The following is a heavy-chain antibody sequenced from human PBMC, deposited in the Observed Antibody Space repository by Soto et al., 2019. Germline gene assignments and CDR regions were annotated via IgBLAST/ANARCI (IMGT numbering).Heavy chain of an antibody. J-gene: IGHJ6*02. V-gene: IGHV3-7*03. CDR2: IKQDGSEK. CDR3: ASPRPTVSFYYYGMDV. D-gene: IGHD3-22*01. Sequence: EVQLVESGGGLVQPGGSLRLSCAASGFTFSSYWMSWVRQAPGKGLEWVANIKQDGSEKYYVDSVKGRFTISRDNAKNSLYLQMNSLRAEDTAVYYCASPRPTVSFYYYGMDVWGQGTTVTVSS. CDR1: GFTFSSYW.